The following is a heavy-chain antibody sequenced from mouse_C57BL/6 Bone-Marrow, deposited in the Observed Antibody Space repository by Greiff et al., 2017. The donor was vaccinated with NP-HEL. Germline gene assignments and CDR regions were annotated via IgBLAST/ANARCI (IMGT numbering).Heavy chain of an antibody. Sequence: QVQLQQPGAELVKPGASVKLSCKASGYTFTSYWMHWVKQRPGQGLEWIGMIHPNSGSTNYNEQLKSKAPLTVDKSSSTAYMQLSSLTSEDSAVYYCARGDLYYFDYWGQGTTLTVSS. CDR2: IHPNSGST. CDR1: GYTFTSYW. J-gene: IGHJ2*01. V-gene: IGHV1-64*01. CDR3: ARGDLYYFDY.